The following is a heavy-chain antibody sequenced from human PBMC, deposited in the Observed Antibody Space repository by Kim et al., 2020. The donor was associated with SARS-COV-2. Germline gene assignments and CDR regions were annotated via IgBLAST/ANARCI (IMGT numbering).Heavy chain of an antibody. V-gene: IGHV7-4-1*02. CDR1: GYTFTMNA. J-gene: IGHJ4*02. CDR2: INTDTGNP. Sequence: ASVKVSCKASGYTFTMNAIRWVRQAPGQGLEWMGWINTDTGNPTYAQAFTRRFVFSVDTSVTTAYLQISSLEPEDTALYYCTRAIWGTYRYTDYWGQGTL. D-gene: IGHD3-16*02. CDR3: TRAIWGTYRYTDY.